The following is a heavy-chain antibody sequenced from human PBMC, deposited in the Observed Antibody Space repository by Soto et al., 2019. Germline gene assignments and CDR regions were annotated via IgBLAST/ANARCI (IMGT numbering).Heavy chain of an antibody. CDR1: GFTFDTYA. Sequence: EVQLLESGGGLVQPGGSLRLSCTTSGFTFDTYAMSWVRQAPGKGLEWVSGLSGSGDKTYYADSVRGRFTISRDNSKNTLYLQINSLRTEDTAVYHCARLGCSGGSCYSGRLIDYHQYYMDVWGKGTTVTVSS. J-gene: IGHJ6*03. CDR2: LSGSGDKT. D-gene: IGHD2-15*01. CDR3: ARLGCSGGSCYSGRLIDYHQYYMDV. V-gene: IGHV3-23*01.